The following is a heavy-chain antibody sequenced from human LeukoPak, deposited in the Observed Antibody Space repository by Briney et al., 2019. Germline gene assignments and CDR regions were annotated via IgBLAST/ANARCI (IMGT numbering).Heavy chain of an antibody. Sequence: VGSLRLSCTASGFTLSSYSMNWVRQAPGQGLEWVSSIISSSNDIYYADTVKGRFTISRDNAKKLLYLQTNSPRAEDTAVYYCASLYGTYFDYWGQGTLVTVSS. CDR1: GFTLSSYS. J-gene: IGHJ4*02. CDR2: IISSSNDI. V-gene: IGHV3-21*01. CDR3: ASLYGTYFDY. D-gene: IGHD3-10*01.